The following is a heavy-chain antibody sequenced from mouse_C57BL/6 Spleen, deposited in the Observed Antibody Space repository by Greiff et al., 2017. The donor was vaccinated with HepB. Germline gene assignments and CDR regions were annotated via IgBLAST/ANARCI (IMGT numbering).Heavy chain of an antibody. D-gene: IGHD2-4*01. CDR1: GYAFSSYW. CDR3: ARSIHYDHPLAMDC. CDR2: IYPGDGDT. J-gene: IGHJ4*01. V-gene: IGHV1-80*01. Sequence: VQLLESGAELVKPGASVKISCKASGYAFSSYWMNWVKQRPGKGLEWIGQIYPGDGDTNYNGKFKGKATLTADKSSSTAYMQLSSLTSEDSAVYYCARSIHYDHPLAMDCWGQGTPVTVSS.